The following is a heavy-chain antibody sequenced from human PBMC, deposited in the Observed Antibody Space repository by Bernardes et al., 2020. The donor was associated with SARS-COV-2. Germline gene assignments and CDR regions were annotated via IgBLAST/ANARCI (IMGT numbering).Heavy chain of an antibody. Sequence: GGSLRLSCAASGFSFSSNEMNWVRQAPGKGLEWISYISSSGRPIYYADSVKGRFTVSRDNAKKSLYLQMNSLRAEDTAVYYCVRGGGQYDYRGPAYYLDYWGQGTLVTVSS. D-gene: IGHD3-16*01. CDR1: GFSFSSNE. J-gene: IGHJ4*02. CDR2: ISSSGRPI. V-gene: IGHV3-48*03. CDR3: VRGGGQYDYRGPAYYLDY.